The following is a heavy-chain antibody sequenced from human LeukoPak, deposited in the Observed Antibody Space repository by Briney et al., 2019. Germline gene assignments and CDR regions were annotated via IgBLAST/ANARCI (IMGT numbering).Heavy chain of an antibody. CDR2: IYHSGST. V-gene: IGHV4-30-2*02. CDR3: ARGRSYYDFWSGYSHEVGPRPDDAFDI. Sequence: SQTLSLTCAVSGGSISSGGYSWSWIRQPPGKGLEWIGYIYHSGSTYYNPSLKSRVTISVDRSKNQFSLKLSSVTAADTAVYYCARGRSYYDFWSGYSHEVGPRPDDAFDIWGQGTMVTVSS. D-gene: IGHD3-3*01. CDR1: GGSISSGGYS. J-gene: IGHJ3*02.